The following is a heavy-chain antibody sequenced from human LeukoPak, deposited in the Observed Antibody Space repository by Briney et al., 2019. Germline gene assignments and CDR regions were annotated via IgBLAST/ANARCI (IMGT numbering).Heavy chain of an antibody. CDR3: ARGTGYYYYDAMDV. J-gene: IGHJ6*02. CDR1: GFTFSSYA. D-gene: IGHD2-8*02. Sequence: GGSLRLSCAASGFTFSSYAMHWVRQAPGKGLEWVAVISYDGSSKSYADSVKDRFTISRDNSKNTLSLQMNRLRTEDTAVYFCARGTGYYYYDAMDVWGQGSTVTVSS. CDR2: ISYDGSSK. V-gene: IGHV3-30-3*01.